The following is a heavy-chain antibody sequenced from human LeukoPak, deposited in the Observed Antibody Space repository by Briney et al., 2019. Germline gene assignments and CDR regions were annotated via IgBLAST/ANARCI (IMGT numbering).Heavy chain of an antibody. CDR1: GFSFSDYW. CDR3: AKVGSMWFGELFDDY. J-gene: IGHJ4*02. V-gene: IGHV3-7*03. CDR2: IKQDGSEK. D-gene: IGHD3-10*01. Sequence: GGSLRLSCATSGFSFSDYWMNWVRQAPGKWLEWVANIKQDGSEKYYVDSVKGRFTISRDNAKNSLYLQMNSLRAEDTAVYYCAKVGSMWFGELFDDYWGQGTLVTVSS.